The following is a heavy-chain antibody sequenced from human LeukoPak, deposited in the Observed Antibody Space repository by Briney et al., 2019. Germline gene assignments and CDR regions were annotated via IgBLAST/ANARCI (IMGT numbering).Heavy chain of an antibody. CDR1: GFTVSSNY. D-gene: IGHD2-21*02. J-gene: IGHJ4*02. Sequence: GGSLRLSCAASGFTVSSNYMSWVRQAPGKGLEWVSVIYSGGSTYYADSVKGRFTISRHNSKNTLYLQMNSLRAEDTAVYYCARGEWNSYCGGDCYTYPDYWGQGTLVTVSS. V-gene: IGHV3-53*04. CDR2: IYSGGST. CDR3: ARGEWNSYCGGDCYTYPDY.